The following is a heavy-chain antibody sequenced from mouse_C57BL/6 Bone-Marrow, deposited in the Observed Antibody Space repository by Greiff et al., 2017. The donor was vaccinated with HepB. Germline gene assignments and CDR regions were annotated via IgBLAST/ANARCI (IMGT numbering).Heavy chain of an antibody. D-gene: IGHD2-4*01. CDR1: GYTFTSYW. CDR3: SREELYDYDRSYFDY. CDR2: IYPGSGST. J-gene: IGHJ2*01. Sequence: VQLQQPGAELVKPGASVKMSCKASGYTFTSYWITWVKQRPGQGLEWIGDIYPGSGSTNYNEKFKSKATLTVDTSSSTAYMQLSSLTSEDSAVYYCSREELYDYDRSYFDYWGQGTTLTVSS. V-gene: IGHV1-55*01.